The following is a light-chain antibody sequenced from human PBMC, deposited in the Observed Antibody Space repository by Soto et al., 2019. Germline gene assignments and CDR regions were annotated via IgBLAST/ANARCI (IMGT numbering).Light chain of an antibody. J-gene: IGLJ1*01. CDR2: EGN. CDR1: SSDVGSYNL. V-gene: IGLV2-23*01. Sequence: QSVLTQPASVSGSPGQSITISCTGSSSDVGSYNLVSWYQEHPGKAPKLMIYEGNKRPSGVSNRFSGSKSANSASLTISGLHTEDEADYYCCSYAGTNSFVFGPGTKVTVL. CDR3: CSYAGTNSFV.